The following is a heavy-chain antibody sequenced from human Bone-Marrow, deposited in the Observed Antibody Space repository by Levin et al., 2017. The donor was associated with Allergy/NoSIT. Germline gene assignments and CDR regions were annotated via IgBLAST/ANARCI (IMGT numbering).Heavy chain of an antibody. Sequence: GGSLRLSCAASGFTFSSYAMHWVRQAPGKGLEWVAVISYDGSNKYYADSVKGRFTISRDNSKNTLYLQMNSLRAEDTAVYYCARAQVGFGELYGVGYWGQGTLVTVSS. CDR2: ISYDGSNK. CDR3: ARAQVGFGELYGVGY. D-gene: IGHD3-10*01. V-gene: IGHV3-30*04. J-gene: IGHJ4*02. CDR1: GFTFSSYA.